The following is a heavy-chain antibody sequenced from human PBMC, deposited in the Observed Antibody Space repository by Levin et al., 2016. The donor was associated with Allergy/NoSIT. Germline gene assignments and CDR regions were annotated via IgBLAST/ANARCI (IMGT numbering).Heavy chain of an antibody. D-gene: IGHD3-3*01. CDR1: GYTFTNYA. V-gene: IGHV1-3*01. J-gene: IGHJ6*02. CDR2: INVGNGNI. Sequence: ASVKVSCKASGYTFTNYAMHWVRQAPGQRLEWMGWINVGNGNIKYLQKLQGRVTITRDTSTSTAYMELSSLRSEDTAVYYCARDRITIFGVIISYGLDVWGQGTTVTVSS. CDR3: ARDRITIFGVIISYGLDV.